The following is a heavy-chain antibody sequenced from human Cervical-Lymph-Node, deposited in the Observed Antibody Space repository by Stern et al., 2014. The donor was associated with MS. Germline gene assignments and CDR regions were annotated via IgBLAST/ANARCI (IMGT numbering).Heavy chain of an antibody. V-gene: IGHV3-72*01. CDR1: GFTFSDHF. D-gene: IGHD2/OR15-2a*01. CDR2: IRNKANSYST. CDR3: ARDNKVYGIDV. Sequence: VQLVESGGGLVQPGGSLRLSCAASGFTFSDHFIDWVRRAPGKGLEWVGRIRNKANSYSTEYAASVKGRFTFSRDDSKNSLFVQMNSLRIEDTAIYYCARDNKVYGIDVLGQGTSVTVSS. J-gene: IGHJ6*02.